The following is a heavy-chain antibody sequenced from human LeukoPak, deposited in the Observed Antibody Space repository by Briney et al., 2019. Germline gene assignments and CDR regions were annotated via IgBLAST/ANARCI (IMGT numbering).Heavy chain of an antibody. V-gene: IGHV4-30-4*01. CDR3: AIMTVAGLDY. Sequence: SETLSLTCTVSGGSISSGDYYCSCIRQPPGKGLEWIGYIYYSGGTNYNPSLKSRITISVDTSKNQFSLKLSSVIAADTAVYYCAIMTVAGLDYWGQGTLVTVTS. J-gene: IGHJ4*02. CDR1: GGSISSGDYY. D-gene: IGHD6-19*01. CDR2: IYYSGGT.